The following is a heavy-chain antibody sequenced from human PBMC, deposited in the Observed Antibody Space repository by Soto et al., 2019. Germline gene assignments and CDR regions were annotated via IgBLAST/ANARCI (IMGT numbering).Heavy chain of an antibody. Sequence: GASVKVSCKASGYTFTSYGISWVRQAPGQGLEWMGWISAYNGNTNYAQKLQGRVTMTTDTSTSTAYMELRSLRSDDTAVYYCVTYLSSIAALTVYYWGQGTLVTVSS. CDR3: VTYLSSIAALTVYY. D-gene: IGHD6-6*01. J-gene: IGHJ4*02. CDR1: GYTFTSYG. CDR2: ISAYNGNT. V-gene: IGHV1-18*01.